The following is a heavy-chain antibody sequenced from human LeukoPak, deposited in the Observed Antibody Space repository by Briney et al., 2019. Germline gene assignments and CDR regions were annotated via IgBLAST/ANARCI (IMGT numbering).Heavy chain of an antibody. D-gene: IGHD5-18*01. V-gene: IGHV5-51*01. CDR1: GYSFTSYW. J-gene: IGHJ5*02. CDR2: IYPGDSDT. CDR3: ARRTITAMVEENWFDP. Sequence: GESLKISCKGSGYSFTSYWIGWVRQMPGKGLEWMGIIYPGDSDTRYSPSFQGQVTISADNSISTAYLQWSSLKASDTAMYYCARRTITAMVEENWFDPWGQGTLATVSS.